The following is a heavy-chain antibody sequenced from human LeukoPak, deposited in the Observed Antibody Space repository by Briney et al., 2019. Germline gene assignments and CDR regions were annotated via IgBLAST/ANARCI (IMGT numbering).Heavy chain of an antibody. Sequence: ASVKVSCKASGYTFTSYGISWVRQAPGQGLEWMGWISAYNGNTNYAQELQGRVTMTTDTSTSTAYMELRSLRSDDTAVYYCARGRLNYDILTGYNDAFDIWGQGTMVTVSS. D-gene: IGHD3-9*01. CDR2: ISAYNGNT. CDR3: ARGRLNYDILTGYNDAFDI. V-gene: IGHV1-18*01. J-gene: IGHJ3*02. CDR1: GYTFTSYG.